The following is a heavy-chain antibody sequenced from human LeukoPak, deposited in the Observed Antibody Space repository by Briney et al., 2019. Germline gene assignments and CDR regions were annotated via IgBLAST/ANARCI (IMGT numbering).Heavy chain of an antibody. D-gene: IGHD6-13*01. Sequence: KPSETLSLTCAVYGGSFSGYYWSWIRQPPGKGLEWIGEINHSGSTNYNPSLKSRVTISVDTPKNQLSLKLSSVTAADTAVYYCARVSGAQNIAAAYYYYYYGMDVWGQGTTVTVSS. CDR1: GGSFSGYY. CDR3: ARVSGAQNIAAAYYYYYYGMDV. J-gene: IGHJ6*02. CDR2: INHSGST. V-gene: IGHV4-34*01.